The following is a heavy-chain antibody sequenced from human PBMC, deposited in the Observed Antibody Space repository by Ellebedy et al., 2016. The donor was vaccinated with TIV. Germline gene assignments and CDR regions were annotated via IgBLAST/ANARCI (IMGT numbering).Heavy chain of an antibody. CDR3: ATGYCSSTSCYAFDY. CDR2: ISYDGSNK. V-gene: IGHV3-30-3*01. J-gene: IGHJ4*02. D-gene: IGHD2-2*01. Sequence: GESLKISXAASGFTFSSYAMHWVRQAPGKGLEWVAVISYDGSNKYYADSVKGRFTISRDNSKNTLYLQMNSLRAEDTAVYYCATGYCSSTSCYAFDYWGQGTLVTVSS. CDR1: GFTFSSYA.